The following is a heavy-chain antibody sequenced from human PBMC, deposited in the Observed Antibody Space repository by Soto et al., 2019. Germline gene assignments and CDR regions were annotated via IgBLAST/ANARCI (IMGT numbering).Heavy chain of an antibody. CDR1: GYTFTGYY. D-gene: IGHD5-18*01. J-gene: IGHJ4*02. CDR2: INPNSGGT. CDR3: ARDEVYSHGYLHYYLDY. V-gene: IGHV1-2*04. Sequence: ASVKVSCKASGYTFTGYYMHWVRQAPGQGLEWMGWINPNSGGTNYAQKFQGWVTMTRDTSISTAYMELSRLRSDDTAVYYCARDEVYSHGYLHYYLDYWGQGTLVNVSS.